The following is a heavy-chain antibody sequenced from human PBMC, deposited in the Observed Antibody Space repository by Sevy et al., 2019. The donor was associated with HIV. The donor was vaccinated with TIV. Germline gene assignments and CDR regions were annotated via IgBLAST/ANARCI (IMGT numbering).Heavy chain of an antibody. CDR1: GFTFNNAW. V-gene: IGHV3-15*01. J-gene: IGHJ4*02. CDR2: IKSKIEGGPT. Sequence: GGSLRLSCAVSGFTFNNAWMNWVRQAPGTGLQWVGLIKSKIEGGPTDYVAPLKGRFTISRDDSKNTLYLQMNSLQIEDTAVYYCATAPGYYDSAPFDYWGPGTLVTVSS. CDR3: ATAPGYYDSAPFDY. D-gene: IGHD3-22*01.